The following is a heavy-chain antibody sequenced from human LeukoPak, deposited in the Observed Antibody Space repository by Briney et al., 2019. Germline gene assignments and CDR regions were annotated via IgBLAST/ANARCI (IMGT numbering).Heavy chain of an antibody. V-gene: IGHV3-48*03. CDR2: ISSSGSTI. D-gene: IGHD3-10*01. J-gene: IGHJ4*02. CDR1: GFTFSSYE. Sequence: GGSLRLSCAASGFTFSSYEMNWVRQAPGKGLEWVSYISSSGSTIYYADSVKGRFTISRDNAKNSVYLQMNSLRGDDMAVYYCATRDSRGVHYWGQGTLVTVAS. CDR3: ATRDSRGVHY.